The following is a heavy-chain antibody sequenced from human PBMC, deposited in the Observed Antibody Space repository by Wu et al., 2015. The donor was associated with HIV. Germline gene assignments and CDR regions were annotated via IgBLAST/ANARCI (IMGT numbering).Heavy chain of an antibody. Sequence: QVQLEQSGAEVKKPGASVKVSCKASGYTFASYDFKWVRQATGQGLEWMGWMNPNSGNTGYAKKFQGRVTMTWNISISTAYMELSSLRSDDTAVCYCARSYYDSLTGYYIHGMDVWGQGTTVTVSS. V-gene: IGHV1-8*01. CDR1: GYTFASYD. CDR3: ARSYYDSLTGYYIHGMDV. CDR2: MNPNSGNT. J-gene: IGHJ6*02. D-gene: IGHD3-9*01.